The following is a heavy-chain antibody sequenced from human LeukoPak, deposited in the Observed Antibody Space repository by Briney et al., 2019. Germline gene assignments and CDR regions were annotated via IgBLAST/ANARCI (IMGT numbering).Heavy chain of an antibody. V-gene: IGHV1-46*01. D-gene: IGHD3-22*01. CDR3: AREAHYYDSSGPTGYFDY. CDR1: GYTFTSYY. CDR2: INPSGGST. Sequence: ASVKVSCKASGYTFTSYYMHWVRQAPGQGLEWMGIINPSGGSTSYAQKFQGRVTMTTDTSTSTAYMELSSLRSEDTAVYYCAREAHYYDSSGPTGYFDYRGQGTLVTVSS. J-gene: IGHJ4*02.